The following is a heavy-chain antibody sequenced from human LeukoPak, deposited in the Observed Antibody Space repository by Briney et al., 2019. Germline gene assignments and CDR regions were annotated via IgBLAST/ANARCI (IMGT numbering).Heavy chain of an antibody. J-gene: IGHJ4*02. Sequence: GGSLRLSCAASGFTFSTYSMNWVRQAPGKGLEWVSYISSSSSTIYYADSVKGRFTISRDTARNSLYMQMNSLRDEDMAVYYCARDRDGDYTYDYWGQGTLVTVSS. V-gene: IGHV3-48*02. D-gene: IGHD4-17*01. CDR2: ISSSSSTI. CDR1: GFTFSTYS. CDR3: ARDRDGDYTYDY.